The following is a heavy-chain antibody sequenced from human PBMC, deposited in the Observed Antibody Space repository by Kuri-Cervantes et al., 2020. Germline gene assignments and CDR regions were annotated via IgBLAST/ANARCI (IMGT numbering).Heavy chain of an antibody. CDR1: GFTFSSYS. D-gene: IGHD3-3*01. CDR2: IWYDGSNK. V-gene: IGHV3-33*08. CDR3: ARGLGLRFLEWLGPFDY. Sequence: GESLKISCAASGFTFSSYSMNWVRQAPGKGLEWVAVIWYDGSNKYYADSVKGRFTISRDNSKNTLYLQMNSLRAEDTAVYYCARGLGLRFLEWLGPFDYWGQGTLVTVSS. J-gene: IGHJ4*02.